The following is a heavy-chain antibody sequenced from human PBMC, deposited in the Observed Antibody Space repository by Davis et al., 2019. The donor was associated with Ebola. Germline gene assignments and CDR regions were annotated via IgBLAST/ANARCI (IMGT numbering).Heavy chain of an antibody. CDR1: GYTFTSYY. J-gene: IGHJ6*02. D-gene: IGHD6-6*01. Sequence: ASVKVSCKASGYTFTSYYMHWVRQAPGQGLEWMGWINPNSGGTNYAQKFQGWVTMTRDTSISTAYMELSRLRSDDTAVYYSARDKQLADYYYYGRDVWGQGTTVTVSS. V-gene: IGHV1-2*04. CDR3: ARDKQLADYYYYGRDV. CDR2: INPNSGGT.